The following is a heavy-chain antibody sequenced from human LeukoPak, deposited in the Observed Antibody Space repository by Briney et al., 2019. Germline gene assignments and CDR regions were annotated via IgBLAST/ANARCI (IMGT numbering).Heavy chain of an antibody. CDR1: GYTLTELS. CDR2: FDPEDGET. V-gene: IGHV1-24*01. CDR3: ATDLSDIVVVPAAMSLGQGAFDI. D-gene: IGHD2-2*01. J-gene: IGHJ3*02. Sequence: ASVKVSCKVSGYTLTELSMHWVRQAPGKGLEWMGGFDPEDGETIYAQKFQGRVTMTEDTSTDTAYMELSSLRSEDTAVYYCATDLSDIVVVPAAMSLGQGAFDIWGQGTMVTVSS.